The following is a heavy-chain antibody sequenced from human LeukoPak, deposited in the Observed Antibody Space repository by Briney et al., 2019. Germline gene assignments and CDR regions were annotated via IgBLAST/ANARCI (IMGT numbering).Heavy chain of an antibody. CDR3: AKMDRSGWYGMGAFDY. CDR2: ISGSGGST. CDR1: GFTFSSYA. V-gene: IGHV3-23*01. Sequence: PGGSLRLSCAASGFTFSSYAMSWVRQAPGKGLEWVSAISGSGGSTYYADSVKGRFTISRDNSKNTLYLQMNSLRAEDTAVYYCAKMDRSGWYGMGAFDYWGQGTLVTVSS. D-gene: IGHD6-19*01. J-gene: IGHJ4*02.